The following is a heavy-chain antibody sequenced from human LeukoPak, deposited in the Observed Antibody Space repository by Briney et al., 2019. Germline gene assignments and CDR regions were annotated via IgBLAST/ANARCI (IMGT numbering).Heavy chain of an antibody. CDR3: ARDYYGGSYYYYHYMDV. J-gene: IGHJ6*03. CDR2: INGDGSST. D-gene: IGHD2-21*01. V-gene: IGHV3-74*01. Sequence: GGSLRLSCAVSGFTFSSYWMHWVRQVPGKGLVWVSRINGDGSSTSYADSVKGRFTISRDNAKNTVYLQMNSLRAEDTAVYYCARDYYGGSYYYYHYMDVWGKGTTVTVSS. CDR1: GFTFSSYW.